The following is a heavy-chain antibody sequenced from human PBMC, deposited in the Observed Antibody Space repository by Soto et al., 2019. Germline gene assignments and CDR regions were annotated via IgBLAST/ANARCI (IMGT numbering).Heavy chain of an antibody. CDR1: GFTVSSSGFTFSSYA. CDR2: ISGSGRDT. V-gene: IGHV3-23*01. D-gene: IGHD2-21*02. CDR3: AKDRCGGDCYFFDS. Sequence: GGSLRLSCAASGFTVSSSGFTFSSYAMSWVRQAPGKGLEWVSGISGSGRDTYYADSVKGRFTISRDESKNTLYLQMNSLRVEDTAVYYCAKDRCGGDCYFFDSWGHGTLVTASS. J-gene: IGHJ4*01.